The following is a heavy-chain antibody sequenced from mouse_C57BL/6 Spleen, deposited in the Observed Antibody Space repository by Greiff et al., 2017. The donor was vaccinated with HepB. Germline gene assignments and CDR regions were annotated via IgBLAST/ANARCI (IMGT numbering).Heavy chain of an antibody. Sequence: VQLQQSGAELVKPGASVKLSCKASGYTFTSYWMQWVKQRPGQGLEWIGEIDPSDSYTNYNQKFKGKATLTVDTSSSTAYMQLSSLTSEDSAVYYCARWGLTGDYWGQGTTLTVSS. CDR1: GYTFTSYW. J-gene: IGHJ2*01. CDR2: IDPSDSYT. CDR3: ARWGLTGDY. D-gene: IGHD4-1*01. V-gene: IGHV1-50*01.